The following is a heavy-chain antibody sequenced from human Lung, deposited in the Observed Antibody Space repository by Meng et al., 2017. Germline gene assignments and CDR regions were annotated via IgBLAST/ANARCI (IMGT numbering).Heavy chain of an antibody. V-gene: IGHV1-18*01. CDR2: ISAYNAKT. CDR1: GYTFTLYG. CDR3: AIDGFSFTMVRAGKY. D-gene: IGHD3-10*01. J-gene: IGHJ4*02. Sequence: AQLVRPALAVQHPRASVKAHCQTSGYTFTLYGYSCVRQAPVRGLEWMGCISAYNAKTNYAQKVQGRVTMATDTSTSTAYMELRSLRSNYTAMYYCAIDGFSFTMVRAGKYWGQGTLVTVSS.